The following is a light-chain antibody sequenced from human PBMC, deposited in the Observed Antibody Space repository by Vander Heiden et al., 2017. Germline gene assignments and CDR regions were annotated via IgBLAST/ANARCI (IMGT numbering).Light chain of an antibody. V-gene: IGLV2-14*03. CDR3: CSYTTDGTYV. Sequence: QSARTQPASVSGSPGQAITISCTGTGSDVAVYKFVSWYQQPPGKAPKLLIYDVGSRPSGVSYRFSGSKSGNTASLTISGLQADDEADYYCCSYTTDGTYVFGTGTKVTVL. J-gene: IGLJ1*01. CDR2: DVG. CDR1: GSDVAVYKF.